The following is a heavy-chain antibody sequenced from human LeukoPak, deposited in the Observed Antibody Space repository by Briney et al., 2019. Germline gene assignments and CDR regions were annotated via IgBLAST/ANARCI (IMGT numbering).Heavy chain of an antibody. J-gene: IGHJ6*03. CDR2: ISSSCSTI. CDR1: GFTFSDYY. V-gene: IGHV3-11*04. CDR3: ARDQETDWAPYYYDYMDV. D-gene: IGHD3-9*01. Sequence: GGSLRLSCAASGFTFSDYYMNWIRQAPGKGLEWVSYISSSCSTIYYADSVKGRFTISRYNAKTSLYLQMNSLRAEDTAVYYCARDQETDWAPYYYDYMDVWGKGTTVTVSS.